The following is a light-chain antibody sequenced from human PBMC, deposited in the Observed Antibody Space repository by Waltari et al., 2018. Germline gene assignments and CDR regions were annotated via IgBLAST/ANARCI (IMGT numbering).Light chain of an antibody. V-gene: IGLV2-11*01. CDR1: SSDIGYYNV. Sequence: QAAPTQPPSVSGSPGQSVTISCTGTSSDIGYYNVVSWYQQHPGKAPKLMIFEVIKRPSGVSDRFSGSKSGNTASLTISGLQAEDEADYYCNSYAGRNTFIFGSGTRLTVL. CDR3: NSYAGRNTFI. CDR2: EVI. J-gene: IGLJ1*01.